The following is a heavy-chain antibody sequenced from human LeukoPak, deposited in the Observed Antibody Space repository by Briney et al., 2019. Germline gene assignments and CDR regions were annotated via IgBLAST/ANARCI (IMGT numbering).Heavy chain of an antibody. CDR2: IYYSGST. D-gene: IGHD3-9*01. CDR3: DRSDILTGPYYSYGMDV. V-gene: IGHV4-31*03. CDR1: GGSISSGGYY. J-gene: IGHJ6*02. Sequence: SQTLSLTCTVSGGSISSGGYYWSWIRQHPGKGLEWIGYIYYSGSTYYNPSLKSRVTISVDTSKNQFSLKLSSATAAETAVYYCDRSDILTGPYYSYGMDVWGHGTTVTVSS.